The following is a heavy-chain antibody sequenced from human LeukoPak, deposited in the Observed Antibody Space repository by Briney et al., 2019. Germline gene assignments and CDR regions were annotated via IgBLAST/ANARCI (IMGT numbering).Heavy chain of an antibody. V-gene: IGHV3-30*03. D-gene: IGHD3-10*01. CDR3: ARGRGLTLSYHYFDY. J-gene: IGHJ4*02. CDR1: GFTFSSYG. CDR2: ISYDGSNK. Sequence: TGGSLRLSCASSGFTFSSYGMHWVRQAPGKGLEWVAVISYDGSNKYYADSVKGRFTISRDNSKNTLYLQMNSLRAEDTAVYYCARGRGLTLSYHYFDYWGQGTLVTVSS.